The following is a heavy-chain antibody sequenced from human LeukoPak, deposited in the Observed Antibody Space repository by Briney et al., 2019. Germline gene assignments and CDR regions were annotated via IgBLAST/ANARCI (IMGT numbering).Heavy chain of an antibody. CDR2: ISAYNGNT. CDR3: ARDPPYYDSSGYYPTDWYFDL. J-gene: IGHJ2*01. V-gene: IGHV1-18*01. CDR1: GYTFTSYG. D-gene: IGHD3-22*01. Sequence: ASVKVSCKASGYTFTSYGISWVRQAPGQGLEWMGWISAYNGNTNYAQKLQGRVTMTTGTSTSTAYMELRSLRSDDTAVYYCARDPPYYDSSGYYPTDWYFDLWGRGTLVTVSS.